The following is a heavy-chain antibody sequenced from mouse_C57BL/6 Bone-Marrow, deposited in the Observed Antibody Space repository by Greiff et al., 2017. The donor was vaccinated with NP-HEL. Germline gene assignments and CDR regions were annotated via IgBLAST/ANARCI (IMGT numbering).Heavy chain of an antibody. J-gene: IGHJ3*01. CDR1: GYAFTNYL. CDR3: ARSYYGSSLWFAY. D-gene: IGHD1-1*01. V-gene: IGHV1-54*01. CDR2: INPGSGGT. Sequence: VQLQQSGAELVRPGTSVKVSCKASGYAFTNYLIEWVKQRPGQGLEWIGVINPGSGGTNYNEKFKGKATLTADKSSSTAYMQLSSLTSEDSAVYFCARSYYGSSLWFAYWGQGTLVTVSA.